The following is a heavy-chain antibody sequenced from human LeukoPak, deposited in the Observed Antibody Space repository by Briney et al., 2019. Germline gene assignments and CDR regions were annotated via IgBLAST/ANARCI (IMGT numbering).Heavy chain of an antibody. CDR1: GFTLSNYA. CDR2: LSGSGGTI. Sequence: GGSLRLSCEASGFTLSNYAMSWVRQAPGKGLEWVSPLSGSGGTIYYADSVKGRFTISRDNSKNTLYLQVNSLRAEDTAIYYCAREIDSSGYQANYFDYWGQGTLVTVSS. CDR3: AREIDSSGYQANYFDY. D-gene: IGHD3-22*01. V-gene: IGHV3-23*01. J-gene: IGHJ4*02.